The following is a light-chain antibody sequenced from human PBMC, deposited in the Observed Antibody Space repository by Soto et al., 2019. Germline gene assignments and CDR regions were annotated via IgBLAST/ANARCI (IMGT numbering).Light chain of an antibody. CDR2: DAF. Sequence: DIQMTQSPSTLSASLGDRVTITCRASQSMSSWLAWYQQKPGKAPKLLIYDAFSLESGVPSRFSGSGSGTEFTLTISSLQPDDFATYYCQQYNSYSWTFGQGTKVEIK. V-gene: IGKV1-5*01. CDR3: QQYNSYSWT. CDR1: QSMSSW. J-gene: IGKJ1*01.